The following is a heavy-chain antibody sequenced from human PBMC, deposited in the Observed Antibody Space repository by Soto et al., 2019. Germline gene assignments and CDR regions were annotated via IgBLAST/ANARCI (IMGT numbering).Heavy chain of an antibody. CDR2: ISSSSSYI. Sequence: EVQLVESGGGLVKPGGSLRLSCAASGFTFSSYSMNWVRQAPGKGLEWVSSISSSSSYIYYADSVKGRFTISRDNAKNSLYLQMNSLRAEDTAVYYCARDALLRYFEGTKYYFDYWGQGTLVTVSS. D-gene: IGHD3-9*01. J-gene: IGHJ4*02. V-gene: IGHV3-21*01. CDR3: ARDALLRYFEGTKYYFDY. CDR1: GFTFSSYS.